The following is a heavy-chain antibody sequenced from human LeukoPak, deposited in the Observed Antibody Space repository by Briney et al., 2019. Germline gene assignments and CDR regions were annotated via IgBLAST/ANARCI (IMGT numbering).Heavy chain of an antibody. CDR2: MYYSGTT. Sequence: SETLSLTCTVSGGSINSAGYYWSWIRQHPGKGLEWIGYMYYSGTTYYNPSLKSRVIISVDVSKNQFSLKLSSVTAADTAVYYCARDAEYYYGSGSYSSGIDVWGQGTTVTVS. V-gene: IGHV4-31*03. J-gene: IGHJ6*02. CDR1: GGSINSAGYY. CDR3: ARDAEYYYGSGSYSSGIDV. D-gene: IGHD3-10*01.